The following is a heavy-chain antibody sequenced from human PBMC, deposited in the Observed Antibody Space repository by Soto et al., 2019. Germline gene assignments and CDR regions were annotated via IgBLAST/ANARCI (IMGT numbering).Heavy chain of an antibody. D-gene: IGHD3-22*01. J-gene: IGHJ5*02. Sequence: GESLKISCKGSGYSFTSYWIGWVRQMPGKGLEWMGIIYPGDSDTRYSPSFQGQVTISADKSISTAYLQWSSLKASDTAMYYCARRGSGYYDSSGSRNWFDPWGQGPLVTVSS. V-gene: IGHV5-51*01. CDR3: ARRGSGYYDSSGSRNWFDP. CDR1: GYSFTSYW. CDR2: IYPGDSDT.